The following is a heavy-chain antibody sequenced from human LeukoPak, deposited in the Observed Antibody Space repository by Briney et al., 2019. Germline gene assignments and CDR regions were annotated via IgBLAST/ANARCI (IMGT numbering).Heavy chain of an antibody. J-gene: IGHJ4*02. CDR3: ARDPPFYYDSSGLDY. D-gene: IGHD3-22*01. V-gene: IGHV3-30-3*01. Sequence: SGGSLRLSCAASGFTFSSYAMHWVRQAPGKGLEWVSVISYDGSNKYYADSVKGRFTISRGNSKNTLYLQMNSLRAEDTAVYYCARDPPFYYDSSGLDYWGQGTLVTVSS. CDR2: ISYDGSNK. CDR1: GFTFSSYA.